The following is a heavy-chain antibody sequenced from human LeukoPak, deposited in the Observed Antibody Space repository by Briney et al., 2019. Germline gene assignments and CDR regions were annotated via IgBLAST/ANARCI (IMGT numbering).Heavy chain of an antibody. CDR1: GGSTSSSSYY. CDR3: ARQPTYYGSGSSFDY. V-gene: IGHV4-39*01. D-gene: IGHD3-10*01. CDR2: IYYSGST. J-gene: IGHJ4*02. Sequence: SETLSLTGTVSGGSTSSSSYYWGWIRQPPGKGLEWIGSIYYSGSTYYNPSLKSRVTISVDTSKNQFSLKLSSVTASDTAVYYCARQPTYYGSGSSFDYWGQGTLVTVSS.